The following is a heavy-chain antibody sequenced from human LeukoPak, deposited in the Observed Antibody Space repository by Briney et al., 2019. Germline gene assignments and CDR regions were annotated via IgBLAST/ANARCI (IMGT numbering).Heavy chain of an antibody. Sequence: PGGSLRLSCAASGFTFSNYDIHWVRQAPGQGLEWVANIKHDGSEEYYVDSVKGRFTISRDDGRNSVSLQMNSVRAEDTAVYYCGYTNNFYHWGQGTLVVVSS. CDR3: GYTNNFYH. CDR2: IKHDGSEE. D-gene: IGHD3-16*02. CDR1: GFTFSNYD. V-gene: IGHV3-7*01. J-gene: IGHJ4*02.